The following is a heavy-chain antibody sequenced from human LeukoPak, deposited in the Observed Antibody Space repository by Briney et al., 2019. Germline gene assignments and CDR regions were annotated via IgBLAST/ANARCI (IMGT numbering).Heavy chain of an antibody. J-gene: IGHJ3*02. D-gene: IGHD6-13*01. CDR1: GGTFSSYA. CDR2: IIPILGIA. CDR3: ARASRGAAGPDAFDI. V-gene: IGHV1-69*04. Sequence: SVKVSCKASGGTFSSYAISWVRQAPGQGLEWMGRIIPILGIANYAQKFQGRVTITADKSTSTAYMELSSLRSEDTAVYYCARASRGAAGPDAFDIWGQGTMVTVSS.